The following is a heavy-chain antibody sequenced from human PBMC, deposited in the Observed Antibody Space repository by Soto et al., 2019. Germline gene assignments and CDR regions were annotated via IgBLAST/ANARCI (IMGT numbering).Heavy chain of an antibody. CDR3: ARGVTIFGKGQRHFDY. V-gene: IGHV1-18*01. Sequence: ASVKVSCKASGYTFTSYGISWVRQAPGQGLEWMGWISAYNGNTNYAQKLQGRVTMTTDTSTSTAYMELRSLRSDDTAVYYCARGVTIFGKGQRHFDYWGQGTLVTSPQ. D-gene: IGHD3-3*01. J-gene: IGHJ4*02. CDR2: ISAYNGNT. CDR1: GYTFTSYG.